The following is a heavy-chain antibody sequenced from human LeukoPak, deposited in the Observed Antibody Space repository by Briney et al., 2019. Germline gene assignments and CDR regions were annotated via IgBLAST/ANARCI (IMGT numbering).Heavy chain of an antibody. D-gene: IGHD3-10*01. CDR3: ARADYGSGSSAFDY. J-gene: IGHJ4*02. CDR1: GYTFTGYY. CDR2: INPNSGGT. V-gene: IGHV1-2*02. Sequence: ASVKVSCKASGYTFTGYYMHWVRQAPGEGLEWMGIINPNSGGTNYAQKFQGRVTMTRDTSISTAYMELSRLGSDDTAVYYCARADYGSGSSAFDYWGQGTLVIVSS.